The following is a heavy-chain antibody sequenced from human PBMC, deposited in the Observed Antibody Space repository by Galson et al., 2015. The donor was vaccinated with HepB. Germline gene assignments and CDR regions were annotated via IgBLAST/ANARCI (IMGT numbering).Heavy chain of an antibody. V-gene: IGHV3-43D*03. CDR3: AKDRRDGQLEYFDY. Sequence: SLRLSCAASGFTFDDYAMHWVRQAPGKGLEWVSLISWDGGSTYYADSVKGRFTISRDNSRNSLYLQMNSLRAEDTALYYCAKDRRDGQLEYFDYWGQGTLVTVSS. J-gene: IGHJ4*02. D-gene: IGHD6-13*01. CDR1: GFTFDDYA. CDR2: ISWDGGST.